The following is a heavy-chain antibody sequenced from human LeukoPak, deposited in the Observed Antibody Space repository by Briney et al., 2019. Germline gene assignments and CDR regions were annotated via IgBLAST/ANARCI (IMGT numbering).Heavy chain of an antibody. CDR3: ATVVANLGDYVWGSYRH. CDR1: GYTLTELS. J-gene: IGHJ4*02. D-gene: IGHD3-16*02. V-gene: IGHV1-24*01. Sequence: ASVKVSCKVSGYTLTELSMHWVRQAPGKGLEWMGGFDPEDGETIYAQKFKGGVTMTEDTSTDTAYMELSSLRSEDTAVYYCATVVANLGDYVWGSYRHWGQGTLVTVSS. CDR2: FDPEDGET.